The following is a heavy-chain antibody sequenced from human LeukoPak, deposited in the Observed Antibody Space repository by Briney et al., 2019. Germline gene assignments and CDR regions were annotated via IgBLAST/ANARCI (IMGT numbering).Heavy chain of an antibody. D-gene: IGHD4-17*01. Sequence: GGSLRLSCAASGFTVSSNYLTWVRQAPGKGLEWVSVIYSGGSTYYADSVKGRFTISGDNSKNTLYLQMISLRAEDTAVYYCARLTVTHAFDIWGQGTMVTVSS. J-gene: IGHJ3*02. V-gene: IGHV3-53*01. CDR1: GFTVSSNY. CDR3: ARLTVTHAFDI. CDR2: IYSGGST.